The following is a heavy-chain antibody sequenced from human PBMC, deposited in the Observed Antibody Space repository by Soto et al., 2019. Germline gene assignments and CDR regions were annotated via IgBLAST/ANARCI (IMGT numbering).Heavy chain of an antibody. D-gene: IGHD5-18*01. J-gene: IGHJ4*02. CDR3: AITAMINRDASTSFDY. CDR2: IKSKSDGETA. CDR1: GLTFSNVW. V-gene: IGHV3-15*01. Sequence: GGSLRLSCAACGLTFSNVWMTWVRQAPGKGLEWVGRIKSKSDGETADLAAPVEARFTISRDDSKNTVFLEMNSLKSEDTALYYCAITAMINRDASTSFDYWGRGTQVTVSS.